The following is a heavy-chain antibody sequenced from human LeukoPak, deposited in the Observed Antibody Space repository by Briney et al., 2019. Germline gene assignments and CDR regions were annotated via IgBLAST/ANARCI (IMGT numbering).Heavy chain of an antibody. V-gene: IGHV3-48*02. CDR2: ISSSSSTI. CDR3: ARDSSGYHHTYYFDY. Sequence: EGSLRLSCAASGFTFSSYSMNWVRQAPGKGLEWVSYISSSSSTIYYADSVKGRFTISRDNAKNSLYLQMNSLRDEDTAVYYCARDSSGYHHTYYFDYWGQGTLVTVSS. J-gene: IGHJ4*02. D-gene: IGHD3-22*01. CDR1: GFTFSSYS.